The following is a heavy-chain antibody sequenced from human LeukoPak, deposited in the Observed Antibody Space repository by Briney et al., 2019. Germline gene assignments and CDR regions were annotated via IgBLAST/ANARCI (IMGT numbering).Heavy chain of an antibody. CDR2: IYYSGST. J-gene: IGHJ3*02. CDR1: GGSISSSSYY. V-gene: IGHV4-39*01. D-gene: IGHD5-18*01. Sequence: PSETLSLTCTVSGGSISSSSYYWGWIRQPPGKGLEWIGSIYYSGSTYYNPSLKSRVTISVDTSKNQFSLKLSSVTAADTAVYYCAGHRRVQYSYGSVAGAFDIWGLGTMVTVSS. CDR3: AGHRRVQYSYGSVAGAFDI.